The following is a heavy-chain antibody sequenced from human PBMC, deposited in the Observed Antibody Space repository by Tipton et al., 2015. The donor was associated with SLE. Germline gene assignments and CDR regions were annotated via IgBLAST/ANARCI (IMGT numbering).Heavy chain of an antibody. CDR3: VVCSPSSCSYFDY. D-gene: IGHD2-2*01. Sequence: LRLSCTVAGGSIDGHYWGWVRQPAGKGLEWIGRICCGGSTKYNPSLDSRVSLSVDASKDQFSLKLSSVTAADTAVYYCVVCSPSSCSYFDYWGQGRLVTVSS. CDR2: ICCGGST. J-gene: IGHJ4*02. V-gene: IGHV4-4*07. CDR1: GGSIDGHY.